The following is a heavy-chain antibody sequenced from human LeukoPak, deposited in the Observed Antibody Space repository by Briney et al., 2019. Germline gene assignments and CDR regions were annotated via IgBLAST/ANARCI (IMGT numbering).Heavy chain of an antibody. D-gene: IGHD2-2*01. CDR2: IYYSGST. Sequence: SQTLSLTCTVSGGSISSGCYYWSWIRQHSGKGLEWIGYIYYSGSTYYNPSLKSRVTISVDTSKNQFSLKLSSVTAADTAVYYCARGGTDIVVDLEVYYYYGMDVWGQGTTVTVSS. J-gene: IGHJ6*02. V-gene: IGHV4-31*03. CDR3: ARGGTDIVVDLEVYYYYGMDV. CDR1: GGSISSGCYY.